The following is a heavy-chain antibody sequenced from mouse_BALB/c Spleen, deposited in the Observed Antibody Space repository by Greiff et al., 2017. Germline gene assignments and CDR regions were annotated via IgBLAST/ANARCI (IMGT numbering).Heavy chain of an antibody. CDR1: GYTFTDYY. CDR3: ARSPSYDYDSWFAY. D-gene: IGHD2-4*01. V-gene: IGHV1-77*01. J-gene: IGHJ3*01. CDR2: IYPGSGNT. Sequence: QVQLKESGAELARPGASVKLSCKASGYTFTDYYINWVKQRTGQGLEWIGEIYPGSGNTYYNEKFKGKATLTADKSSSTAYMQLSSLTSEDSAVYFCARSPSYDYDSWFAYWGQGTLVTVSA.